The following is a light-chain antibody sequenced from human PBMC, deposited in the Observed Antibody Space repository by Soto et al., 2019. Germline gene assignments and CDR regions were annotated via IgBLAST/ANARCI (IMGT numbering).Light chain of an antibody. J-gene: IGKJ1*01. Sequence: DIMMTQSPDSLAVPLGERATINCKSSQSVLFSSNNKNYLAWYQQKPGQSPKLLIYWASTRESGVPDRFSGSGSGTDFTLTISSLQAADVAVYFCQQYYSPPWTFGPGTKV. CDR2: WAS. V-gene: IGKV4-1*01. CDR1: QSVLFSSNNKNY. CDR3: QQYYSPPWT.